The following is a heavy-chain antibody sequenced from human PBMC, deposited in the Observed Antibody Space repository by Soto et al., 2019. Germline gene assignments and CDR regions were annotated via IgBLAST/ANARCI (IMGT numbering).Heavy chain of an antibody. V-gene: IGHV3-30*18. CDR3: ANTGAPDY. Sequence: QVQLVESGGGVVQPGRSLRLSCAASGFTFSSYGMHWVRQAPGKGLEWVAVISYDGSNKYYADSVKGRFTISRDNSKNTRYLQMNSLRAEDTAVYYCANTGAPDYWGQGTLVTVSS. CDR1: GFTFSSYG. CDR2: ISYDGSNK. J-gene: IGHJ4*02.